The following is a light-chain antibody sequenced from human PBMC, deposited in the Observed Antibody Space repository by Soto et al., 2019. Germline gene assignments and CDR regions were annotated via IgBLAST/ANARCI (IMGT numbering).Light chain of an antibody. J-gene: IGLJ2*01. CDR3: QSYDISLSGVV. V-gene: IGLV1-40*01. CDR2: LNI. Sequence: QSVLTQPPSVSGAPGQRVTISCTGSSSNIGAGYGVHWYQQLPGTAPKLLIYLNINRPSGVPDRFSGSKSDTSASLAITGLQAEDEADYYCQSYDISLSGVVFGGGTKLTVL. CDR1: SSNIGAGYG.